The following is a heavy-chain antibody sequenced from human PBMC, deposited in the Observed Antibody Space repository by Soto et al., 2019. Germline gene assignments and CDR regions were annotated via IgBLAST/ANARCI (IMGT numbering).Heavy chain of an antibody. D-gene: IGHD3-10*01. CDR2: INHSGST. V-gene: IGHV4-34*01. CDR3: ARSMVRGVPALAFDY. Sequence: QVQLQQWGAGLLKPPETLSLTCAVYGGSFSGYYWSWIRQPPGKGLEWIGEINHSGSTNYNPSLKSRVTIAVDTSKNQFSLKLSSVTAADTAVYYCARSMVRGVPALAFDYWGQGTLVTVSS. CDR1: GGSFSGYY. J-gene: IGHJ4*02.